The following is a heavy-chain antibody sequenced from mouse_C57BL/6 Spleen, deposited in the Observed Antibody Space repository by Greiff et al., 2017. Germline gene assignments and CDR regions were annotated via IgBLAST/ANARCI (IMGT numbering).Heavy chain of an antibody. CDR1: GYTFTDYN. CDR2: INPNNGGT. CDR3: AYITTVVAGDAMDY. J-gene: IGHJ4*01. V-gene: IGHV1-22*01. D-gene: IGHD1-1*01. Sequence: EVQVVESGPELVKPGASVKMSCKASGYTFTDYNMHWVKQSHGKSLEWIGYINPNNGGTSYNQKFKGKATLTVNKSSSTAYMELRSLTSEDSAVYYCAYITTVVAGDAMDYWGQGTSVTVSS.